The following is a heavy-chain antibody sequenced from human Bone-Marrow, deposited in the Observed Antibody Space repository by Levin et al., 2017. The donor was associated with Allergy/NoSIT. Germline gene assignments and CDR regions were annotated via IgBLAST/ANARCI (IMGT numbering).Heavy chain of an antibody. J-gene: IGHJ4*02. Sequence: ASVKVSCKASGHTFSSYDINWVRQATGQGLEWMGWMNPNSGNTGYAQKFQGRLTMTKNTSISTAYMELSSLRSEDTAVYYCARGRGYCSGGSCYFIDYWGQGTLVTVSS. CDR1: GHTFSSYD. CDR3: ARGRGYCSGGSCYFIDY. D-gene: IGHD2-15*01. CDR2: MNPNSGNT. V-gene: IGHV1-8*01.